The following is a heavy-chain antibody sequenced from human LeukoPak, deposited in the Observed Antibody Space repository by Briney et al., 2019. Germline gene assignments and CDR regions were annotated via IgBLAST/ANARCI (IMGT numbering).Heavy chain of an antibody. J-gene: IGHJ4*02. CDR2: INHSGST. V-gene: IGHV4-34*01. Sequence: PSETLSLTCAVYGGSFSGHYWGWIRQPPGKGLEWIGEINHSGSTNNNPSLKSRVTISVDTSKNQFSLKLSSVTAADTAVYYCARKRGWLQLRYFDYWGQGTLVTVSS. CDR1: GGSFSGHY. CDR3: ARKRGWLQLRYFDY. D-gene: IGHD5-24*01.